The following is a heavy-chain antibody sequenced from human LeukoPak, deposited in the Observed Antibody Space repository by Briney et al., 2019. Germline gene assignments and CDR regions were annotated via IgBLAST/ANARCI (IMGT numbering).Heavy chain of an antibody. V-gene: IGHV3-21*01. Sequence: GGSLRLSCAASGFTFSSYSMNWVRQAPGEGLEWVSSITHSSSNIYYADSVKGRFTISRDNAKNSLYLQMNSLRAEDTAVYYCATVSSGWSKAYFDYWGQGTLVTVSS. CDR3: ATVSSGWSKAYFDY. CDR1: GFTFSSYS. D-gene: IGHD6-19*01. J-gene: IGHJ4*02. CDR2: ITHSSSNI.